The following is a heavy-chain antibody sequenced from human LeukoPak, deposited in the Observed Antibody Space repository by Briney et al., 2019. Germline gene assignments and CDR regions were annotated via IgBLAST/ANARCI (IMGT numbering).Heavy chain of an antibody. V-gene: IGHV1-46*01. CDR3: ARDWAHGSFDL. CDR2: INPGIFTT. D-gene: IGHD3-16*01. J-gene: IGHJ4*02. Sequence: RASVKVSCKALGYPFTAFSLHWVRQAPGQGPEWMAIINPGIFTTTYAQKLQDRITVTSDTSTATVYMGLRSLRLEDTAVYFCARDWAHGSFDLWGQGTLVTVSS. CDR1: GYPFTAFS.